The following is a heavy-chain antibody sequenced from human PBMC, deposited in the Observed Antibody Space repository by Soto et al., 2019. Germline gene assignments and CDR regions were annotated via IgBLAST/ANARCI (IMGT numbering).Heavy chain of an antibody. CDR2: IKAYSGNT. CDR3: AIADYGDDDY. CDR1: GYTFATST. V-gene: IGHV1-18*01. J-gene: IGHJ4*02. D-gene: IGHD4-17*01. Sequence: QLQLVQSGPEAKKPGASVKVSCKASGYTFATSTISWLRQAPGQGPAWMGWIKAYSGNTNYAQKLQGRLTMTTDTSTSTAYMELRSLTTDDTAIYYCAIADYGDDDYWGQGTLVTVPS.